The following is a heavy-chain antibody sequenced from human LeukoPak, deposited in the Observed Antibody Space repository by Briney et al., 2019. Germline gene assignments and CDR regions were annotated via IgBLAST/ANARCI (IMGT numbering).Heavy chain of an antibody. J-gene: IGHJ4*02. CDR1: GFTFSSYW. CDR3: AKDGAWLRFDD. V-gene: IGHV3-7*01. D-gene: IGHD5-12*01. Sequence: GGSLRLSCVASGFTFSSYWMTWVRQAPGKGLEWVANIKTDGSQIYYVDSVKGRFTISRDNSKNTLYLQMNSLRAEDTAVYYCAKDGAWLRFDDWGQGILVTVSS. CDR2: IKTDGSQI.